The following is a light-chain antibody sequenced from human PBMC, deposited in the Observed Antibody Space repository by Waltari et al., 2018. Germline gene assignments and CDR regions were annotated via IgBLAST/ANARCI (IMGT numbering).Light chain of an antibody. Sequence: DIQMTQSPSSLSASVGDRVTITCRASQSISSYLNWYQQKPGKAPKLLIYAASSLQSGVPSRFSGSGSGTDFTLTISSLQPEDFATYYCQQYDGFWTFGQGTKVDIK. J-gene: IGKJ1*01. V-gene: IGKV1-39*01. CDR2: AAS. CDR3: QQYDGFWT. CDR1: QSISSY.